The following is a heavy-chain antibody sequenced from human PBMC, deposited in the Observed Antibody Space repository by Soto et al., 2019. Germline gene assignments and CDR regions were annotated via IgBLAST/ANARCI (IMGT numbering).Heavy chain of an antibody. CDR3: ARGFSRSNLNWFDP. J-gene: IGHJ5*02. CDR2: MNPKSGNT. D-gene: IGHD1-1*01. CDR1: GYTFPNFD. Sequence: ASVQVSCKASGYTFPNFDITWVRQADGQGLEWMGWMNPKSGNTGYAQEFQGRVTMTRNTSISTAYMELSSLRSEDTAIYYCARGFSRSNLNWFDPWGLGTLVTVSS. V-gene: IGHV1-8*01.